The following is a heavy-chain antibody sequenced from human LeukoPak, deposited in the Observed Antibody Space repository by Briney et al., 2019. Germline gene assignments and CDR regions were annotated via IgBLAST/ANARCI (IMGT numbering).Heavy chain of an antibody. Sequence: GGSLRLSCAASALTFADYAMHSVRQAPGKSLEWVSLISGDGGSTYYGDSVKGRFTISRDNSNNSLYLQMYSLVTEETASYYCAKHSSGYYYVFQHWGQGTLVTVSS. V-gene: IGHV3-43*02. J-gene: IGHJ1*01. CDR3: AKHSSGYYYVFQH. CDR2: ISGDGGST. CDR1: ALTFADYA. D-gene: IGHD3-22*01.